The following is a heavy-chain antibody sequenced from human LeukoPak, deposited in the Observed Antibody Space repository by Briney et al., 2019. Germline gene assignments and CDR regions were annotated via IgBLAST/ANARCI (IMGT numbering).Heavy chain of an antibody. V-gene: IGHV1-69*04. Sequence: GASVKVSCKASGGTFSSYAISWVRQAPGQGLEWMGRIIPILGIANYAQKFQGRVTITADKSTSTAYMELSSLRSEDTAVYHCAQSVGYSGYESAPYYYYGMDVWGQGTTVTVSS. CDR2: IIPILGIA. D-gene: IGHD5-12*01. CDR3: AQSVGYSGYESAPYYYYGMDV. CDR1: GGTFSSYA. J-gene: IGHJ6*02.